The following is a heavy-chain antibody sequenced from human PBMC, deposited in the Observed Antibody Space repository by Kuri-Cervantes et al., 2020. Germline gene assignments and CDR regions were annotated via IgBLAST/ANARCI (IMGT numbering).Heavy chain of an antibody. CDR3: ASTYGSGWYSGY. D-gene: IGHD6-19*01. J-gene: IGHJ4*02. CDR2: ISSSSSYI. V-gene: IGHV3-21*01. CDR1: GFIFSDYA. Sequence: AGSLRLSCAVSGFIFSDYAMHWVRQAPGKGLEWVSSISSSSSYIYYADSVKGRFTISRDNAKNSLYLQMNSLRAEDTAVYYCASTYGSGWYSGYWGQGTLVTVSS.